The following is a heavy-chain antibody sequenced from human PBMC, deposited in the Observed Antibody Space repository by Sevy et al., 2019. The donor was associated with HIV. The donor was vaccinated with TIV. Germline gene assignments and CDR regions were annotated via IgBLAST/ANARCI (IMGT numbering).Heavy chain of an antibody. Sequence: GGSLRLSCAASGFTFSDAWMNWVRQAPGKGLEWVGRIKSKTDGGTTTDGGTTDYAAPVKGKFTISRDDSKNTLYLQMNSLKTEDTDVYYCTTDLHSYYYDSSAYYYWGQGTLVTVSS. CDR1: GFTFSDAW. D-gene: IGHD3-22*01. V-gene: IGHV3-15*07. J-gene: IGHJ4*02. CDR2: IKSKTDGGTTTDGGTT. CDR3: TTDLHSYYYDSSAYYY.